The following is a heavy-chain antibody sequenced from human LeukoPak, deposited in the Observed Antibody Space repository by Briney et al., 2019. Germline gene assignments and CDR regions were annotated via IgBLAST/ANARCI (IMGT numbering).Heavy chain of an antibody. Sequence: GGSLRLSCAASGFTFSSYAMSWVRQAPGKGLEWVSAISGSGGSTYYADSVKGRFTISRDNSKNTLYLQMGSLRAEDTAVYYCARFLTPGYSSGWPIDYWGQGTLVTVSS. CDR2: ISGSGGST. CDR3: ARFLTPGYSSGWPIDY. D-gene: IGHD6-19*01. CDR1: GFTFSSYA. J-gene: IGHJ4*02. V-gene: IGHV3-23*01.